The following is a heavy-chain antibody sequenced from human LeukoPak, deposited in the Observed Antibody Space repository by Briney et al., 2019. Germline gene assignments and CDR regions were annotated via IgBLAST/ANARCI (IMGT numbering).Heavy chain of an antibody. CDR1: GFTFSSYA. Sequence: GGSLRLSCAASGFTFSSYAMHWVRQAPGKGLEWVAVISYDGSNKYYADSVKGRFTISRDNSKNTLYLQMNSLRAEDTAVYYCTILWTYYYDSSGYLRSGNFDYWGQGTLVTVSS. J-gene: IGHJ4*02. CDR3: TILWTYYYDSSGYLRSGNFDY. V-gene: IGHV3-30-3*01. D-gene: IGHD3-22*01. CDR2: ISYDGSNK.